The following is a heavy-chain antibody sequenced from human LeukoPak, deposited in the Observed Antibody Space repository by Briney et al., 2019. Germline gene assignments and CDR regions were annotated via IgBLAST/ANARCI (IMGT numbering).Heavy chain of an antibody. V-gene: IGHV1-24*01. CDR1: GYTLTELS. CDR3: ATDPLYYGSGSYYTY. J-gene: IGHJ4*02. CDR2: FDPEDGET. D-gene: IGHD3-10*01. Sequence: ASVKVSCKVSGYTLTELSMHWVRQAPRKGLEWMGGFDPEDGETIYAQKFQGRVTMTEDTSTDTAYMELSSLRSEDTAVYYCATDPLYYGSGSYYTYWGQGTLVTVSS.